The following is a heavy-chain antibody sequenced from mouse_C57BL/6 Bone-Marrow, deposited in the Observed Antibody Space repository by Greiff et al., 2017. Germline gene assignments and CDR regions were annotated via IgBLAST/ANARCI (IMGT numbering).Heavy chain of an antibody. V-gene: IGHV14-2*01. CDR3: TRSLIYYGTNY. J-gene: IGHJ2*01. CDR1: GFNIKDYY. Sequence: VQLQQSGAELVKPGASVKLSCTASGFNIKDYYIHWVKQRTEQGLEWIGRIDPEDGETKYAPKFQDKATITADPSSNTAYLPLSSLTSEDTAVYYCTRSLIYYGTNYWGQGTTLTVSS. CDR2: IDPEDGET. D-gene: IGHD1-1*01.